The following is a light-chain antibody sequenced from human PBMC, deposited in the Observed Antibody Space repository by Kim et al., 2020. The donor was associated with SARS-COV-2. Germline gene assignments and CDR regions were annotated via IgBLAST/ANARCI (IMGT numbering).Light chain of an antibody. CDR3: QQYAKSPRT. Sequence: PGRRATLSCRASQIISSNYLAWYQQKPGQAPRLLIYRASSRATGIPDRFSGGGSGADFTLTISSLEPEDFAMYYCQQYAKSPRTFGQGTKVDIK. CDR2: RAS. V-gene: IGKV3-20*01. CDR1: QIISSNY. J-gene: IGKJ1*01.